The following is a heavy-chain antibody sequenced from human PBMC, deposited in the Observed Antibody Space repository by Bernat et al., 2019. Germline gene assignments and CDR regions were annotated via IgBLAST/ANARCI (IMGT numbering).Heavy chain of an antibody. Sequence: QVQLVQSGAEVKKPGASVKVSCKASGYTFTSYGISWVRQAPGQGLEWMGWISAYNGNTNYAQKLQGRVTMTTDASTSTAYMELRSLRSDDTAVYYCARAQQQLEKGYYYYGMDVWGQGTTVTVAS. CDR1: GYTFTSYG. J-gene: IGHJ6*02. CDR2: ISAYNGNT. CDR3: ARAQQQLEKGYYYYGMDV. V-gene: IGHV1-18*04. D-gene: IGHD6-13*01.